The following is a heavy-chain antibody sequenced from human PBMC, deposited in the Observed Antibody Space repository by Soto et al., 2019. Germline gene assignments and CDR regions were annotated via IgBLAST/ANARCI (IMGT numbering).Heavy chain of an antibody. J-gene: IGHJ5*02. CDR2: INHSGST. CDR1: GGSFSSYY. CDR3: ARGEGRLTGTWFDP. Sequence: QVQLQQWGAGLLKPSETLSLTCAVYGGSFSSYYWNWIHQPPGKGLEWLGEINHSGSTNYNPSLKSRVTISLDTSKTQFSLKLTSVTAADTAVYYCARGEGRLTGTWFDPWGQGTLVTVSS. V-gene: IGHV4-34*01. D-gene: IGHD1-7*01.